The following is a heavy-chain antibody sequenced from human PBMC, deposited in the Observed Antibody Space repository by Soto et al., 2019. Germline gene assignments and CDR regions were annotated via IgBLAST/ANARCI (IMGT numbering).Heavy chain of an antibody. CDR3: TSVGGYYGDYPNFDY. V-gene: IGHV4-59*01. CDR2: IYYSGTT. CDR1: GGSIGTYY. J-gene: IGHJ4*02. Sequence: ASETLSLTCTVSGGSIGTYYWSWIRQPPGKGLEWIGYIYYSGTTKYNPSLKSRGTISIDTSKNHSYMKLSSVTAADTAVYYCTSVGGYYGDYPNFDYWGQGXLGTVS. D-gene: IGHD4-17*01.